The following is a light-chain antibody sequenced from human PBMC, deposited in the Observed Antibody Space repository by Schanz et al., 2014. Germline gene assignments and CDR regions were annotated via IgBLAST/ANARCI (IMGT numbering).Light chain of an antibody. CDR3: AAWDDSLDAYV. J-gene: IGLJ1*01. CDR2: GNN. Sequence: QSVLTQPPSVSGAPGQRVTISCTGSSSNIGAGYDVHWYQQLPGAAPKLLIYGNNNRPSGVPDRFSGSKSGTSASLPITGLQAEDEADYYCAAWDDSLDAYVFGSGTKLTVL. V-gene: IGLV1-40*01. CDR1: SSNIGAGYD.